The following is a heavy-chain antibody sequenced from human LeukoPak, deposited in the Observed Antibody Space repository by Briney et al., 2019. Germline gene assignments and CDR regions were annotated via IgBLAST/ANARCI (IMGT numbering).Heavy chain of an antibody. V-gene: IGHV3-30-3*01. CDR3: ARGSDYGDSLHYFDY. D-gene: IGHD4-17*01. J-gene: IGHJ4*02. Sequence: PGRSLRLSCAASGFTFSLYAIHWVRQAPGKGLEWVAVISYDGNNKDYADSVKGRFTISRDNSKNTLYLQMNSLRLGDSAVYYCARGSDYGDSLHYFDYWGQGTLVTVSS. CDR2: ISYDGNNK. CDR1: GFTFSLYA.